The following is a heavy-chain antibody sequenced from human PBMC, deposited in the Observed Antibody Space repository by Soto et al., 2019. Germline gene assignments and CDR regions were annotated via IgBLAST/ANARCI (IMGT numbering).Heavy chain of an antibody. Sequence: SETLSLTCTVSGGSINSSDYYWDWIRQPPGKGLEWIGSIYYSGKTYYHPSLKSRVTISVDTSKNQFSLNLTSVTAADTAIYYCARLLRLGDWFDPWGQGTLVTVSS. CDR3: ARLLRLGDWFDP. CDR1: GGSINSSDYY. CDR2: IYYSGKT. D-gene: IGHD3-16*01. V-gene: IGHV4-39*01. J-gene: IGHJ5*02.